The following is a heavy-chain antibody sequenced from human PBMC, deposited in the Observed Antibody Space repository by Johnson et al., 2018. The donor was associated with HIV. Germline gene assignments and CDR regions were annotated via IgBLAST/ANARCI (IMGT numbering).Heavy chain of an antibody. J-gene: IGHJ3*01. CDR1: GFTFSRYW. CDR3: AREPGYSSGPDAFDL. Sequence: VQLVESGGGLVQPGGSLRLSCTASGFTFSRYWMHWVRQAPGKGLVWVSRINSDGSSTSYADSVKGRITISRDNAKNTLYLQMNSLRAEDTAVYYCAREPGYSSGPDAFDLWGQGTMVTVSS. D-gene: IGHD6-19*01. V-gene: IGHV3-74*01. CDR2: INSDGSST.